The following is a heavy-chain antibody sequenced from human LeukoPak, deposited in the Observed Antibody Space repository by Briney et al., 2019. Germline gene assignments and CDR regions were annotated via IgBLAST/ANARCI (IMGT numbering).Heavy chain of an antibody. J-gene: IGHJ4*02. CDR3: ARDAPGLGIDY. CDR2: ISGSGGST. CDR1: GFTFSSYA. V-gene: IGHV3-23*01. D-gene: IGHD7-27*01. Sequence: GGSLRLSCAAFGFTFSSYAMSWVRQAPGKGLEWVSAISGSGGSTYYADSVKGRFTISRDNAKNSLYLQMNSLRAEDTAVYYCARDAPGLGIDYWGQGTLVTVSS.